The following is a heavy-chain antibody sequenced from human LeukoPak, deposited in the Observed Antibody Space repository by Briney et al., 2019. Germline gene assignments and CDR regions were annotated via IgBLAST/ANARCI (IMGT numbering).Heavy chain of an antibody. Sequence: GRSLRLSCAASGFTFSSYGMHWVRQAPGKGLEWVAVISYDGSNKYYADSVKGRFTISRDNSKNTLYLQMNSLRAEDTAVYYCAKDHNGYSSSWYRRGGSWYFDYWGQGTLVTVSS. CDR2: ISYDGSNK. J-gene: IGHJ4*02. CDR1: GFTFSSYG. D-gene: IGHD6-13*01. V-gene: IGHV3-30*18. CDR3: AKDHNGYSSSWYRRGGSWYFDY.